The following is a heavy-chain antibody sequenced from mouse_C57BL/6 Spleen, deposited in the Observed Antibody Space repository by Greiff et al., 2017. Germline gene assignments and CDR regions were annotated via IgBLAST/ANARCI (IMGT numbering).Heavy chain of an antibody. D-gene: IGHD3-2*02. CDR3: ARSGSSGYPFAY. CDR1: GYAFSSSW. V-gene: IGHV1-82*01. Sequence: VQLQQSGPELVKPGASVKISCKASGYAFSSSWMNWVKQRPGKGLEWIGRIYPGDGDTNYNGKFKGKATLTADKSSSTAYMQLSSLTSEDSAVYFCARSGSSGYPFAYWGQGTLFTVSA. J-gene: IGHJ3*01. CDR2: IYPGDGDT.